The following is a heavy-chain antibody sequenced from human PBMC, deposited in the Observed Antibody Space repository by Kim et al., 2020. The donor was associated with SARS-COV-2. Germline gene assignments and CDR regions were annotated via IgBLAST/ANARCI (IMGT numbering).Heavy chain of an antibody. J-gene: IGHJ5*02. V-gene: IGHV1-24*01. CDR2: FDPEDGET. CDR1: GYTLTELS. CDR3: ATLSGYSSSGNWFDP. Sequence: ASVKFSCKVSGYTLTELSMHWVRQAPGKGLEWMGGFDPEDGETIYAQKFQGRVTMTEDTSTDTAYMELSSLRSEDTAVYYCATLSGYSSSGNWFDPWGQGTLVTVSS. D-gene: IGHD6-13*01.